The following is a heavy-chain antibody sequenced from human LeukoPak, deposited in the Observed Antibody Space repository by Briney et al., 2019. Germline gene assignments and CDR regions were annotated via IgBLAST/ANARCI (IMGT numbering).Heavy chain of an antibody. J-gene: IGHJ6*03. Sequence: ASVNVCCKAAGSTFTGYYIQWVRQAPGQRVEWRGWINPHSGGTNYAQEFQGRVTMTRDTSISTAYMELSSLRPDDTAVYSCARGVTARGFYYYMDIWGNGTTVTISS. CDR2: INPHSGGT. CDR1: GSTFTGYY. V-gene: IGHV1-2*02. CDR3: ARGVTARGFYYYMDI. D-gene: IGHD2-21*02.